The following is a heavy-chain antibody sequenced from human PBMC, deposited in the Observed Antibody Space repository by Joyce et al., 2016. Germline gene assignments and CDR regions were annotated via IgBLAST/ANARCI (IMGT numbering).Heavy chain of an antibody. J-gene: IGHJ3*02. Sequence: QVQLQESGPGLVKPSQTLSLTCAVPGDSITSGGYYWTWIRQLPGKGLEWIGYVHYSGSTYYNPSLRSRVTISVEISKRQFSLKLNSVTTADTAMYYCARERRRFNAFDIWGPGTMVTVSS. CDR2: VHYSGST. V-gene: IGHV4-31*11. CDR1: GDSITSGGYY. CDR3: ARERRRFNAFDI.